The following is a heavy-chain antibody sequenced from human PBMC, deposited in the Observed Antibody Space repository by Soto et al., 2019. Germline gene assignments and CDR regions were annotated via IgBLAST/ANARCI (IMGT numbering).Heavy chain of an antibody. J-gene: IGHJ4*02. CDR2: ISYDGSNK. V-gene: IGHV3-30-3*01. CDR1: GFTFSSYA. CDR3: ARDGRAPSDY. Sequence: QVQLVESGGGVVQPGRSLRLSCAASGFTFSSYAMHWVRQAPGKGLEWVAVISYDGSNKYYADSVKGRFTISRDNSKNTLYLQMNSLRAEDTAVYYCARDGRAPSDYWGQGTLVTVSS. D-gene: IGHD1-26*01.